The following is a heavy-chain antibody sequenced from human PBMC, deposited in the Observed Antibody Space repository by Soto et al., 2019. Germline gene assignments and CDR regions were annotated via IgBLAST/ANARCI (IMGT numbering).Heavy chain of an antibody. CDR2: ISYDGNNK. J-gene: IGHJ6*01. Sequence: QVQLVESGGGVVQPGRSQRLSCAASGFTFSSYAMYWVRQAPGKGLEWVAVISYDGNNKYYADSVKGRFTISRDNSKNTLYLQMNSLRAEDTAVYYCARAGCDGGSCYTLVGLRYGRDVW. CDR1: GFTFSSYA. D-gene: IGHD2-15*01. V-gene: IGHV3-30-3*01. CDR3: ARAGCDGGSCYTLVGLRYGRDV.